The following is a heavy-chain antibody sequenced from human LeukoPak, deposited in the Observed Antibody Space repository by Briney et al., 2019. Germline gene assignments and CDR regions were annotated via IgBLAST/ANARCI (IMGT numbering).Heavy chain of an antibody. CDR2: IYYSGTT. CDR3: VRGRYSSGWFKDKNWFDP. CDR1: GGSISSSPYY. D-gene: IGHD6-19*01. J-gene: IGHJ5*02. V-gene: IGHV4-39*07. Sequence: SETLSLTCTVSGGSISSSPYYWGWIRQPPGKGLEWIGSIYYSGTTHYSPSLESRVTISVDTSKNQFSLKLSSVTAADTAVYYCVRGRYSSGWFKDKNWFDPWGQGIPVTVSS.